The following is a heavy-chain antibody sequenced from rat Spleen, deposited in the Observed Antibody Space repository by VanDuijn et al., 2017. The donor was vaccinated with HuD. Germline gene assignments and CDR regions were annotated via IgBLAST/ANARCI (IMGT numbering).Heavy chain of an antibody. CDR2: ISYDGGST. J-gene: IGHJ2*01. CDR3: TTDRRTGSGY. Sequence: EVQLVESGGGLVQPRRSMKLSCAASGFTFSNYGMAWVRQAPKKGLEWVAYISYDGGSTHYRDPVKGRFTISRDNAKSTLYLQMDSLRSEDTATYYCTTDRRTGSGYWGQGVMVTVSS. CDR1: GFTFSNYG. V-gene: IGHV5-20*01. D-gene: IGHD5-1*01.